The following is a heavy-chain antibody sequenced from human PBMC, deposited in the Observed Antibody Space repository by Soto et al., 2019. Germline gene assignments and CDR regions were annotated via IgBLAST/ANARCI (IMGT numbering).Heavy chain of an antibody. Sequence: PSETLSLTCAVSGGYISSGGYSWSWIRQPPGKGLEWIGYIYHSGSTYYNPSLKSRVTISIDTSRNQFSLSLSSVTAADTAVYFCARYSTPKKCYDSNPGWFDPWGQGTLVTVSS. J-gene: IGHJ5*02. V-gene: IGHV4-30-2*02. D-gene: IGHD3-22*01. CDR1: GGYISSGGYS. CDR2: IYHSGST. CDR3: ARYSTPKKCYDSNPGWFDP.